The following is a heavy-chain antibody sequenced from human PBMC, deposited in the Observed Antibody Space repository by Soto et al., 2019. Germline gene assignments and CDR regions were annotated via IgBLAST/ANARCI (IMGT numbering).Heavy chain of an antibody. CDR1: GYTFTSYD. V-gene: IGHV1-8*01. D-gene: IGHD6-19*01. CDR2: MNPNSGNT. J-gene: IGHJ6*02. Sequence: ASVKVSCKASGYTFTSYDINWVRQATGQGLEWMGWMNPNSGNTGYAQKFQGRVTMTRNTSISTAYMELSSLRSEDTAMYYCARGGSGWYNYYYGMDVWSQGTTVTVSS. CDR3: ARGGSGWYNYYYGMDV.